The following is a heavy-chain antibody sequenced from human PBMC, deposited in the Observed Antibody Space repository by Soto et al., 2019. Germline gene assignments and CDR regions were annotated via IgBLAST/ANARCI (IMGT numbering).Heavy chain of an antibody. CDR3: ARDGAGAYGLGWFDP. Sequence: QVQLQESGPGLVKPSQTLSLTCTVSGDSISRGGYYWNWLRQHPRKGLEWIGYIYHSGSTIYNPSLKSRVTISVDTSKNRLSLKLGNVTAADTAVYYCARDGAGAYGLGWFDPWGQGILVTVSS. V-gene: IGHV4-31*03. D-gene: IGHD2-21*01. CDR1: GDSISRGGYY. CDR2: IYHSGST. J-gene: IGHJ5*02.